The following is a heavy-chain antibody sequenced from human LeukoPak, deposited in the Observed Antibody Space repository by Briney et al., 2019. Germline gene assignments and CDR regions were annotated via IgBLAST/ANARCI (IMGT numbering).Heavy chain of an antibody. V-gene: IGHV3-9*02. D-gene: IGHD3-10*01. CDR3: ANSGSYGWEKGYFDY. J-gene: IGHJ4*02. Sequence: GGSLILSCAASGFTSDDYAMHWVRQAPGEGLEWVSGISWNSGSIGYADSVNGRFTISRDNAKNSLYLQMNSLRAEDTALYYCANSGSYGWEKGYFDYWGQGALVTVSS. CDR1: GFTSDDYA. CDR2: ISWNSGSI.